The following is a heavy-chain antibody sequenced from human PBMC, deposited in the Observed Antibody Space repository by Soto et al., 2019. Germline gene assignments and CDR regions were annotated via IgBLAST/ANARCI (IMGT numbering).Heavy chain of an antibody. D-gene: IGHD2-8*01. Sequence: PSQTLSLTCAISGDSVSSNSAGWNWIRQSPSRGPEWLGRTFHRSKWYNDYAVSVKSRITINPDTSKNQFSLQLNSVTPEDTAVYYCARLIGNSWLDSWGQGTLVTVSS. CDR3: ARLIGNSWLDS. CDR2: TFHRSKWYN. V-gene: IGHV6-1*01. J-gene: IGHJ5*01. CDR1: GDSVSSNSAG.